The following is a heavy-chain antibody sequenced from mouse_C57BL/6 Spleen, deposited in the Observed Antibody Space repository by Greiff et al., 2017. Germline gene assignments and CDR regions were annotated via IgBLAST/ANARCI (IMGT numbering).Heavy chain of an antibody. CDR1: GYAFSSYW. V-gene: IGHV1-80*01. CDR2: IDPGDGVT. CDR3: ARAGTDNYFGY. D-gene: IGHD3-3*01. J-gene: IGHJ2*01. Sequence: VKLQQSGAELVKPGASVKISCKASGYAFSSYWMNWVKQRPGKGLEWIGQIDPGDGVTNYNGKFKGKATLTADKSSSTAYMQLSSLTSADSAVYFCARAGTDNYFGYWGQGTTLTASS.